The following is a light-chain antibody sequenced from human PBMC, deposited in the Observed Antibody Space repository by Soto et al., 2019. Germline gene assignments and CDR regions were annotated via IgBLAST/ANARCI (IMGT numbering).Light chain of an antibody. CDR3: QSYDSSLSGYV. V-gene: IGLV1-40*01. CDR1: SSNIGAGYD. J-gene: IGLJ1*01. Sequence: SVLTQPPSVSGAPGQKVTISCTGSSSNIGAGYDVNWYQQLPGTAPKLLIYDNNNRPSGVPDRFSGSKSGTSASLAITGLQAEDEADYYCQSYDSSLSGYVFGTGTKVTVL. CDR2: DNN.